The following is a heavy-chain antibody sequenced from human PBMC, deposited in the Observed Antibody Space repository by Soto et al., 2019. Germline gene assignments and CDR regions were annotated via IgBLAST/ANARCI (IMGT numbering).Heavy chain of an antibody. Sequence: EVQLLESGGGLVQPGGSLRLSCAASGFTFSTYAMSWVRQAPGKGLEWVSKIIHSGDSTYYAVSVKGRFTISRDNSKNAVYLPMNSLRAEDTAISYCATGQQLAYWGQGTLVTVSS. D-gene: IGHD6-13*01. CDR2: IIHSGDST. CDR3: ATGQQLAY. J-gene: IGHJ4*02. CDR1: GFTFSTYA. V-gene: IGHV3-23*01.